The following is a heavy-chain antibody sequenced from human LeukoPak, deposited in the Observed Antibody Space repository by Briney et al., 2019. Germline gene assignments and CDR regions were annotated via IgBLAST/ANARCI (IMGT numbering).Heavy chain of an antibody. V-gene: IGHV3-30*03. CDR3: ARDGGTMGRGVIF. D-gene: IGHD3-10*01. CDR2: ISYDGSYK. CDR1: EFTFSTYG. Sequence: PGGSLRLSCAASEFTFSTYGMHWVRQAPGKGLEWVAVISYDGSYKFYADSVKGRFTISRDNSKSTLYLQMNSLRAEDTAIYYCARDGGTMGRGVIFWGQGTLVTVSS. J-gene: IGHJ4*02.